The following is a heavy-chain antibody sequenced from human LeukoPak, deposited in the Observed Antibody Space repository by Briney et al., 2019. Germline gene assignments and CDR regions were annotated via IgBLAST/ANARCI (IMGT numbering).Heavy chain of an antibody. J-gene: IGHJ4*02. D-gene: IGHD2/OR15-2a*01. V-gene: IGHV4-59*12. Sequence: PSETLSLTCTVSDDSMSSYYWNWIRQPPGKGLEWIGYVYYSGGTNYNPSLKSRVTISLDTSKNQFSLKLSSVTAADTAVYYCARGRARVTPRTLYYFDYWGQGTLVTVSS. CDR1: DDSMSSYY. CDR2: VYYSGGT. CDR3: ARGRARVTPRTLYYFDY.